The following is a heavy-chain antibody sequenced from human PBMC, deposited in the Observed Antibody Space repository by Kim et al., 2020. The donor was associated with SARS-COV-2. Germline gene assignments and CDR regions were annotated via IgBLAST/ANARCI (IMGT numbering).Heavy chain of an antibody. J-gene: IGHJ1*01. CDR2: IYSGGST. CDR3: ASPGSGYYYLNFQH. Sequence: GGSLRLSCAASGFTVSSNYMSWVRQAPGKGLEWVSVIYSGGSTYYADSVKGRFTISRDNSKNTLYLQMNSLRAEDTAVYYCASPGSGYYYLNFQHWGQGTLVTVSS. D-gene: IGHD3-22*01. CDR1: GFTVSSNY. V-gene: IGHV3-53*01.